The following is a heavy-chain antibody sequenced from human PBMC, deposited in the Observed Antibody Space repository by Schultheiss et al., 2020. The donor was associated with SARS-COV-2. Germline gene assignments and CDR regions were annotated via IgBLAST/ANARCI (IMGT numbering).Heavy chain of an antibody. CDR3: ARSLTPASYFFDY. D-gene: IGHD3-9*01. J-gene: IGHJ4*02. V-gene: IGHV5-51*01. CDR1: GYTFPDHW. Sequence: GGSLRLSCKGFGYTFPDHWIAWVRQLPGKGLEWMGMIYPDDSDTRYSPSFQGQVTISADKSVTTAYMQWNSLRASDTAIYYCARSLTPASYFFDYWGQGTPVTVSS. CDR2: IYPDDSDT.